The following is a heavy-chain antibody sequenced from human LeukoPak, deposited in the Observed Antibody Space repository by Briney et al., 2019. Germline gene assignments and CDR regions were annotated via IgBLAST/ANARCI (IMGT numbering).Heavy chain of an antibody. CDR2: FDPEDGET. J-gene: IGHJ5*02. CDR3: ATDLPGYCSGGSCYSSRWFDP. D-gene: IGHD2-15*01. Sequence: ASVKVSCKVSGYTLTELSMHWVRRAPGKGLEWMGGFDPEDGETIYAQKFQGRVTMTEDTSTDTAYMELSSLRSEDTAVYYCATDLPGYCSGGSCYSSRWFDPWGQGTLVTVSS. CDR1: GYTLTELS. V-gene: IGHV1-24*01.